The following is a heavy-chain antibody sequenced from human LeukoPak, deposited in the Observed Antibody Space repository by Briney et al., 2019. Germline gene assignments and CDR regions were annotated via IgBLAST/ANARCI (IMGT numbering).Heavy chain of an antibody. Sequence: GASVKVSCKASGYTFTSYGISWVRQAPGQGLEWMGWISAYNGNTNYAQKLQGRVTMTTDTSTSTAYMELRSLRSDDAAVYYCARDRRVVRGVIISSETPKDYWGQGTLVTVSS. CDR1: GYTFTSYG. D-gene: IGHD3-10*01. CDR2: ISAYNGNT. V-gene: IGHV1-18*01. J-gene: IGHJ4*02. CDR3: ARDRRVVRGVIISSETPKDY.